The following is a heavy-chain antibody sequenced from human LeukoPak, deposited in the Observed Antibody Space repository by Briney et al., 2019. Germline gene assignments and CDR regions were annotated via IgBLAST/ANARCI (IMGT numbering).Heavy chain of an antibody. D-gene: IGHD1-26*01. CDR1: GDSVSSNSAA. Sequence: SQTLSLTCAISGDSVSSNSAAWNWIRQSPSRGLEWLGRTYYRSKWYNDYAVSVKSRITINPDTSKNQFSLKLSSVTAADTAVYYCARVVGATFVDFDYWGQGTLVTVSS. CDR2: TYYRSKWYN. J-gene: IGHJ4*02. V-gene: IGHV6-1*01. CDR3: ARVVGATFVDFDY.